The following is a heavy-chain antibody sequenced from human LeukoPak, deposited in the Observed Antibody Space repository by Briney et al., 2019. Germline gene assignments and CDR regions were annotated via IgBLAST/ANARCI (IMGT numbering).Heavy chain of an antibody. J-gene: IGHJ4*02. V-gene: IGHV3-30*18. Sequence: PGGSLRLPCAASGFTFSSYGMHWVRQAPGKGLEWVAVISYDGSNKYYADSVKGRFTISRDNSKNTLYLQMNSLRAEDTAVYYCAKGGFDYWGQGTLVTVSS. CDR3: AKGGFDY. D-gene: IGHD2-15*01. CDR1: GFTFSSYG. CDR2: ISYDGSNK.